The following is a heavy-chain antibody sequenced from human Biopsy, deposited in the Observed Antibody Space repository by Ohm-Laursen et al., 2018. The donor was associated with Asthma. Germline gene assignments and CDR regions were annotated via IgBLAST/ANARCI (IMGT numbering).Heavy chain of an antibody. CDR1: GFTFSDYY. J-gene: IGHJ4*02. V-gene: IGHV3-11*06. D-gene: IGHD3-22*01. CDR3: AKRRGYYDSSGKGDETFDY. CDR2: INGKSNSI. Sequence: SLRLSCSASGFTFSDYYMSWIRQAPGKGLEWISYINGKSNSIEYADSVKGRFTISRDNSKNTLYLQMNSLRAEDTAVYYCAKRRGYYDSSGKGDETFDYWGQGTLVTVSS.